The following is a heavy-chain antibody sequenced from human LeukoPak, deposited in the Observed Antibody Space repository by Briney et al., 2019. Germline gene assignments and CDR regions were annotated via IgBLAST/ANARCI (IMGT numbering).Heavy chain of an antibody. V-gene: IGHV3-66*01. J-gene: IGHJ4*02. CDR3: ARVGDVDTAMVDY. CDR1: GFTVSSNY. Sequence: GGSLRLSCAASGFTVSSNYVSWVRQPPGKGLEWVSVMYSGGSTYYAASVKGRFTISRDHSKNTLYLQMNSLRAEDTAVYYCARVGDVDTAMVDYWGQGTLVTVSS. D-gene: IGHD5-18*01. CDR2: MYSGGST.